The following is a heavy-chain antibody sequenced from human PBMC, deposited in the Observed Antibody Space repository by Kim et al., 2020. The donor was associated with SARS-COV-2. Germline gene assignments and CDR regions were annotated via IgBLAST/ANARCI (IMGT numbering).Heavy chain of an antibody. J-gene: IGHJ4*02. Sequence: GGSLRLSCAASGFSFSNYAMTWVRQAPGKGLEWVSAIGGSGSTTFYADSVKGRFTISRDNSKNTLYLQMNSLRVGDTAVYYCAKRGWDCTGGSCYLTFDYWGQGTLVTVSS. CDR3: AKRGWDCTGGSCYLTFDY. CDR1: GFSFSNYA. CDR2: IGGSGSTT. D-gene: IGHD2-15*01. V-gene: IGHV3-23*01.